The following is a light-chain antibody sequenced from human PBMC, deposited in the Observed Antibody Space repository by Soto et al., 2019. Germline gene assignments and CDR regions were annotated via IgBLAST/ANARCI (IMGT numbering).Light chain of an antibody. V-gene: IGLV2-14*01. CDR3: SSFTSDIPYV. CDR1: SSDVGGYHS. J-gene: IGLJ1*01. CDR2: DVT. Sequence: QSALTQPASVSGSPGQSITSSCTGTSSDVGGYHSVSWYRQDPGKAPKLMIYDVTTRPSGVSNRFSGSKSGNTASLTIAGRQAEDEADYYCSSFTSDIPYVFGTGTKLTVL.